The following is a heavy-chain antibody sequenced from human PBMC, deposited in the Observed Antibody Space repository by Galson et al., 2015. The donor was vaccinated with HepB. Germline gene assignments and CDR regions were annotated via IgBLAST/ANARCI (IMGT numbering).Heavy chain of an antibody. Sequence: SVKVSCKASGYTFTSYYMHWVRQAPGQGLEWMGIINPSGGSTSYAQKFQGRVTMTRDTSTSTVYMELSSLRSEDTAVYYCAREGCSSTSCYGGGDFDYWGQGTLVTVSS. CDR3: AREGCSSTSCYGGGDFDY. CDR1: GYTFTSYY. CDR2: INPSGGST. J-gene: IGHJ4*02. D-gene: IGHD2-2*01. V-gene: IGHV1-46*01.